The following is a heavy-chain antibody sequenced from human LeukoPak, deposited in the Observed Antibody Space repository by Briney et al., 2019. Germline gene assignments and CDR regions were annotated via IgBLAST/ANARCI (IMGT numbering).Heavy chain of an antibody. CDR1: RFTFSNYW. V-gene: IGHV3-74*01. CDR2: INSDGSIT. Sequence: GGSLRLSCGASRFTFSNYWMHWVRQGPGKGLVWVSRINSDGSITNYADSVKGRFIISRDDAKNTLYLQMNSLRADDTAVYYCARDIPLRLDPWGQGTLVTVSS. J-gene: IGHJ5*02. CDR3: ARDIPLRLDP. D-gene: IGHD2-2*02.